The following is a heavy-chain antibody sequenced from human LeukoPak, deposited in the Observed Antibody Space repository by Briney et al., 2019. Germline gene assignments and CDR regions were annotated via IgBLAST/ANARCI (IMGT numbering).Heavy chain of an antibody. J-gene: IGHJ6*03. CDR3: ARGVGATITYYHYYIDV. D-gene: IGHD1-26*01. Sequence: GGSLRLSCAASEFSVGSNYMTWVRQAPGKGLEWVSLIYSGGSTYYADSVKGRFTISRDNSKNTLYLQMNSLRAEDTAVYYCARGVGATITYYHYYIDVWGKGTTVTVSS. CDR2: IYSGGST. V-gene: IGHV3-66*01. CDR1: EFSVGSNY.